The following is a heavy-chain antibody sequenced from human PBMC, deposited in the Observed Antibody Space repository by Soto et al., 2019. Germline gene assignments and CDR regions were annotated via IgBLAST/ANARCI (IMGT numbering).Heavy chain of an antibody. CDR3: ARTDCSSTSCYEFFYMDV. CDR1: GYSFTSYW. J-gene: IGHJ6*03. Sequence: GESLKISCKGSGYSFTSYWIGWVRQMSGKGLEWMGIIYPGDSDTRYSPSFQGQVTISADKSISTAYLQWSSLKASDTAMYYCARTDCSSTSCYEFFYMDVWGKGTTVTVSS. CDR2: IYPGDSDT. D-gene: IGHD2-2*01. V-gene: IGHV5-51*01.